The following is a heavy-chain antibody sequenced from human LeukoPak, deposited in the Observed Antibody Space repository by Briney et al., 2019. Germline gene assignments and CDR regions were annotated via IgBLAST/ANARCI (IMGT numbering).Heavy chain of an antibody. CDR3: ARTARVFDY. CDR1: GDSITAFY. D-gene: IGHD5-18*01. CDR2: TYSSGDT. J-gene: IGHJ4*02. V-gene: IGHV4-4*09. Sequence: SETLSLTCTVSGDSITAFYLSWVREPPGGGLEVIGYTYSSGDTTFNPSLNSRVTISLDTSRNQLSLKMSSVTAADTAVYYCARTARVFDYWGQGILVTVSS.